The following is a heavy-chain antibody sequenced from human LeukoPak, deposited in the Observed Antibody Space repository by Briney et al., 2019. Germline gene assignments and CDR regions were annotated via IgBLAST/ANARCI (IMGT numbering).Heavy chain of an antibody. CDR2: IYTSGST. CDR3: ARATRGDPNYFDY. D-gene: IGHD4-17*01. CDR1: GVSISSYY. J-gene: IGHJ4*02. V-gene: IGHV4-4*07. Sequence: SETLSLTCTASGVSISSYYWSWIRQPAGKGLEWIGRIYTSGSTNYNPSPKSRANMSVYTSKNQFTLKLSSVTAADTAVYYCARATRGDPNYFDYWGQGTLVTVSS.